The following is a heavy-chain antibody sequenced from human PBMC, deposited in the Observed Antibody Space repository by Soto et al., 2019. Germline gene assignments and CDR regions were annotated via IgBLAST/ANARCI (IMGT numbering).Heavy chain of an antibody. Sequence: PLQTLSLTCAISGDSVSSNSAAWNWIRQSPSRGLEWLGRTYYRSKWYNDYAVSVKSRITINPDTSKNQFSLQLNSVTPEDTAVYYCARVEISQFGWWFDPWGRGTLVTVSS. D-gene: IGHD3-10*01. J-gene: IGHJ5*02. V-gene: IGHV6-1*01. CDR3: ARVEISQFGWWFDP. CDR2: TYYRSKWYN. CDR1: GDSVSSNSAA.